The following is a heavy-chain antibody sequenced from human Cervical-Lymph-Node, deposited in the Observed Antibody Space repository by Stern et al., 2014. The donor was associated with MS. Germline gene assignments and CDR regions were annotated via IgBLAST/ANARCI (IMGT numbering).Heavy chain of an antibody. Sequence: VQLEESGGGVVQPGRSLRLSCVVSGFTFSTYAMHWVRQAPGKGLEWVAFVSYDGTKSNSTDSVKARFTISRDNSKNTLYLHMNSLRDEDTAVYFCARGGRGSGLEYWGQGALVTVSS. J-gene: IGHJ4*02. CDR1: GFTFSTYA. CDR3: ARGGRGSGLEY. V-gene: IGHV3-30-3*01. D-gene: IGHD6-19*01. CDR2: VSYDGTKS.